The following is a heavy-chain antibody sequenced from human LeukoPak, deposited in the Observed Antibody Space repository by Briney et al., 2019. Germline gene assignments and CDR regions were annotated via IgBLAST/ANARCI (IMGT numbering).Heavy chain of an antibody. Sequence: GGSLRLSCAASGFTVSSNYMSWVRQAPGKGLEWVSVIYSGGSTYYADSVKGRFTISRDNSKNTLYLQMNSLRAEDTAVYYCARDNTYYYAFGIWGQGTMVTVSS. CDR1: GFTVSSNY. CDR3: ARDNTYYYAFGI. V-gene: IGHV3-53*01. CDR2: IYSGGST. D-gene: IGHD3-10*01. J-gene: IGHJ3*02.